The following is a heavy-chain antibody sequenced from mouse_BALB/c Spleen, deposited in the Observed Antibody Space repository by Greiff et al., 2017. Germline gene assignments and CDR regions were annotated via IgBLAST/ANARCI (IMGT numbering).Heavy chain of an antibody. D-gene: IGHD2-10*02. V-gene: IGHV1-69*02. CDR1: GYTFTSYW. CDR3: TRGEYGNSWFAY. Sequence: VQLQQPGAELVRPGASVKLSCKASGYTFTSYWINWVKQRPGQGLEWIGNIYPSDSYTNYNQKFKDKATLTVDKSSSTAYMQLSSPTSEDSAVYYCTRGEYGNSWFAYWGQGTLVTVSA. J-gene: IGHJ3*01. CDR2: IYPSDSYT.